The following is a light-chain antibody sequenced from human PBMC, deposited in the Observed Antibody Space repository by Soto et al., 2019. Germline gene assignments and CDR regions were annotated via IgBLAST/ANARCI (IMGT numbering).Light chain of an antibody. CDR2: RNN. CDR1: SSNIGGNY. V-gene: IGLV1-47*01. J-gene: IGLJ3*02. Sequence: QSVLTQPPSASRTPGQKVTISCSGSSSNIGGNYVYWYQQLPGTAPKLLIFRNNQRPSGVTDRFSGSKSGTSASLAISGLRSEDEADYYCAAWDDSLSAWVFGGGTKLTVL. CDR3: AAWDDSLSAWV.